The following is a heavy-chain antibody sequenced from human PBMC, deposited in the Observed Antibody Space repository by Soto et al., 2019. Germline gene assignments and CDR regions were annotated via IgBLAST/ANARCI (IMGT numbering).Heavy chain of an antibody. V-gene: IGHV3-21*01. Sequence: GGSLRLSCAASGFTFSSYSMNWVRQAPGKGLEWVPSISSSSSYIYYADSVKGRFTISRDNAKNSLYLQMNSLRAEDTAVYYCARDSIAVAGIAFDIWGQGTMVTVSS. D-gene: IGHD6-19*01. CDR3: ARDSIAVAGIAFDI. J-gene: IGHJ3*02. CDR2: ISSSSSYI. CDR1: GFTFSSYS.